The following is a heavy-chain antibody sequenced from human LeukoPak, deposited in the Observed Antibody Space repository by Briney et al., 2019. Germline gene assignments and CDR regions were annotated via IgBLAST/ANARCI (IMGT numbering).Heavy chain of an antibody. CDR2: MNPNSGNT. CDR3: ARAGLLYGDAFDI. D-gene: IGHD2/OR15-2a*01. J-gene: IGHJ3*02. CDR1: GYTFTSYD. V-gene: IGHV1-8*01. Sequence: ASVKVSCKASGYTFTSYDINWVRQATGQGLEWMGWMNPNSGNTGYAQKFQGRVTMTRNTSISTAYMELSSLRSEDTAAYYCARAGLLYGDAFDIWGQGTMVTVSS.